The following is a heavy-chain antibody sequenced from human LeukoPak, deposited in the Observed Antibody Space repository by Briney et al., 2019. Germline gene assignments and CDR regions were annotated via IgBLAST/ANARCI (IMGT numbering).Heavy chain of an antibody. V-gene: IGHV3-48*01. CDR3: ARGSTYYDSSGQVPFDY. CDR1: GFTLSTYS. D-gene: IGHD3-22*01. CDR2: ISSSSSTI. J-gene: IGHJ4*02. Sequence: PGGSPRLSCAASGFTLSTYSMNWVRQAPGKGLEWVSYISSSSSTIYYADSVKGRFTISRDNAKNSLYLQMNSLRAEDTAVYYCARGSTYYDSSGQVPFDYWGQGTLVTVSS.